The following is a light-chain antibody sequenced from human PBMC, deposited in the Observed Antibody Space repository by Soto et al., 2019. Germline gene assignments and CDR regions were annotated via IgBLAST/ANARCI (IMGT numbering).Light chain of an antibody. Sequence: EIVLTQSPATLSLSPGERATLSCRASQSVSSYLAWYQQKPGQAPRLLIYDASNRATGIPARFSGSGSGTDFTLTNSSLEPEDFAVYYCQQRSNWPGTFGQGTKVEIK. J-gene: IGKJ1*01. V-gene: IGKV3-11*01. CDR3: QQRSNWPGT. CDR1: QSVSSY. CDR2: DAS.